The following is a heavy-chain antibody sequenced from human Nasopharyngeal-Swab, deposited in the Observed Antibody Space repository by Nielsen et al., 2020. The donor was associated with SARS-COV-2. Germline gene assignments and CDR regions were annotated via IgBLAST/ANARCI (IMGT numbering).Heavy chain of an antibody. CDR2: IKQDGSEK. D-gene: IGHD5-18*01. J-gene: IGHJ6*04. V-gene: IGHV3-7*01. Sequence: GESLKISCAASGFTFSSYWMSWVRQAPGKGLEWVANIKQDGSEKYYVDSVKGQFTISRDNAKNSLYLQMNSLRAEDTAVYYCARLTTQIQLWEMDVWGKGTTVTVSS. CDR1: GFTFSSYW. CDR3: ARLTTQIQLWEMDV.